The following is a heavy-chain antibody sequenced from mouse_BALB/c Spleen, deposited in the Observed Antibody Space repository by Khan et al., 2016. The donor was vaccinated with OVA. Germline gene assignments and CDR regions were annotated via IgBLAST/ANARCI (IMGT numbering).Heavy chain of an antibody. Sequence: EVELVESGPGLVKPSQSLSLTCTVTGYSITSEFAWNWIRQFPGNKLEWMGYISYSGNTRYNPSLKSLISITRETSRNQFFLQLNSVTTEDTATYYCARKDYYDYDPFPYWGQGTLVTVSA. J-gene: IGHJ3*01. CDR3: ARKDYYDYDPFPY. CDR1: GYSITSEFA. CDR2: ISYSGNT. D-gene: IGHD2-4*01. V-gene: IGHV3-2*02.